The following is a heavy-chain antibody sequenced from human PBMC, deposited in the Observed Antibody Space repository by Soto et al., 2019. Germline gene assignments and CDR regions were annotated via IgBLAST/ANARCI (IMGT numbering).Heavy chain of an antibody. J-gene: IGHJ3*02. CDR3: ARELESSDTLWGAFDI. D-gene: IGHD3-10*01. CDR2: IYYSGST. Sequence: SETLSLTCTVSGGSISSYYWSWIRQPPGKGLEWIGYIYYSGSTNYNPSLKSRVTISVDTSKNQFSLKLSSATAADTAVYYCARELESSDTLWGAFDIWGQGTMVTVSS. V-gene: IGHV4-59*01. CDR1: GGSISSYY.